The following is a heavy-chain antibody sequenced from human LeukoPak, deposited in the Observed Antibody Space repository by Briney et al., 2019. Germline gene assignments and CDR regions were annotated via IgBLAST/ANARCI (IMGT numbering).Heavy chain of an antibody. V-gene: IGHV3-7*03. D-gene: IGHD6-13*01. Sequence: GGSLRLSCAASGFTFSSYWMTWVRQAPGKGLEWVANIKEDGSEKYYVDSVKGRFTISRDNAKNSLYLQVSSLRAEDTAVYYCARDSGWFRFDYWGRGTLVTVSP. J-gene: IGHJ4*02. CDR3: ARDSGWFRFDY. CDR1: GFTFSSYW. CDR2: IKEDGSEK.